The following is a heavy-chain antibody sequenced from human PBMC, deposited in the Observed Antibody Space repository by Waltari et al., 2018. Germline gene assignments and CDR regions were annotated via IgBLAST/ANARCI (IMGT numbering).Heavy chain of an antibody. Sequence: EVQLLESGGGLVQPGGSLRLSCAASGFTFSSYAMSWVRQAPGTGLEWVSAISGSGGSTYDADSVKGRFTIYRDNSKNTLYLQMNSLRAEDTAVYYCAKSRRETGADDAFDIWGQGTMVTVSS. CDR2: ISGSGGST. D-gene: IGHD7-27*01. CDR3: AKSRRETGADDAFDI. CDR1: GFTFSSYA. J-gene: IGHJ3*02. V-gene: IGHV3-23*01.